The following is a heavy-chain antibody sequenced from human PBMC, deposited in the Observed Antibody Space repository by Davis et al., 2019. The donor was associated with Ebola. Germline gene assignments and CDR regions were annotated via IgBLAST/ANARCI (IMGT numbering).Heavy chain of an antibody. J-gene: IGHJ6*04. D-gene: IGHD3-3*01. V-gene: IGHV3-30*04. CDR1: GFIFKTYT. CDR3: AKSGLSFGVVKYHYGMDV. CDR2: IPYDGNDI. Sequence: GGSLRLSCAASGFIFKTYTMHWVRQAPGKGLEWVAVIPYDGNDISYAESVRGRFTISRDNSKNTLHLQMNSLRAEDTAVYYCAKSGLSFGVVKYHYGMDVWGKGTTVTVSS.